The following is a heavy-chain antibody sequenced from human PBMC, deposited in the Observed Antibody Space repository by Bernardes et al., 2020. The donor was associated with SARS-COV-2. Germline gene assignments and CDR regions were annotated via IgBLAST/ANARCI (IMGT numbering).Heavy chain of an antibody. CDR2: IINKGRGYTT. CDR1: GLTFSDHY. CDR3: ADLGSSYGLDV. D-gene: IGHD7-27*01. J-gene: IGHJ6*02. Sequence: GGSLRLSCAASGLTFSDHYMDWVRQAPGKGLEWVAHIINKGRGYTTEYAASVEGRFTISRDDSKNSLYLQMNSLKTEDTAVYYCADLGSSYGLDVWGQGTTVTVSS. V-gene: IGHV3-72*01.